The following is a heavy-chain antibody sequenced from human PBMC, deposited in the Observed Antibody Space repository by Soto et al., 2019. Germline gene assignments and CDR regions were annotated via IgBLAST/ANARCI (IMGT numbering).Heavy chain of an antibody. CDR1: GYTFARYG. CDR2: ISTYNDNT. Sequence: ASVKVSFKTSGYTFARYGISWVRQVPGQGLEWVGWISTYNDNTKYAQKLKGRVTMSTDTSTDTVYMELRSLTSDDTAVYYCEREGYCSSGSCALYSHDFFCMDFWG. J-gene: IGHJ6*03. CDR3: EREGYCSSGSCALYSHDFFCMDF. V-gene: IGHV1-18*01. D-gene: IGHD2-15*01.